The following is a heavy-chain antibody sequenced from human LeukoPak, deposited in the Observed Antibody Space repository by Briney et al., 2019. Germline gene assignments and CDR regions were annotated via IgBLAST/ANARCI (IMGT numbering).Heavy chain of an antibody. Sequence: PGGSLKLSCAASGFTFSSYGIHWVRQAPGKGLEGVTFTRYDGSNKYYADSVKGRFTISRDNSKNTLYLQMNSLRAEDTAVYYCAKDGGNYYDSSGYQDYWGQGTLVTVSS. J-gene: IGHJ4*02. CDR3: AKDGGNYYDSSGYQDY. V-gene: IGHV3-30*02. CDR2: TRYDGSNK. D-gene: IGHD3-22*01. CDR1: GFTFSSYG.